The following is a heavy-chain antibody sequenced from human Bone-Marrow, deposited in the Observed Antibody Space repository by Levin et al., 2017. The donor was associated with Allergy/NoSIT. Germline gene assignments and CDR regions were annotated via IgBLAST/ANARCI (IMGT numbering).Heavy chain of an antibody. CDR2: MNPNSGNT. Sequence: GESLKISCKASGYTFTSYDINWVRQATGQGLEWMGWMNPNSGNTGYAQKFQGRVTMTRNTSISTAYMELSSLRSEDTAVYYCARERSYGSFDYWGQGTLVTVSS. CDR1: GYTFTSYD. V-gene: IGHV1-8*01. J-gene: IGHJ4*02. D-gene: IGHD5-18*01. CDR3: ARERSYGSFDY.